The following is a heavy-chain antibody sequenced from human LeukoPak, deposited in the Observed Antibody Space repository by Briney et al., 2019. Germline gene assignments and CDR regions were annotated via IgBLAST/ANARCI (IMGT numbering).Heavy chain of an antibody. Sequence: PGRSLRLSCAASGFTFSSYWMHWVRQVPGKGLVWVARINPGGSSITYADSVKGRFTISRDNAKNTLYLQMDSLRAEDTGVYYCARSNQADDCWGQGTLVTVS. CDR3: ARSNQADDC. CDR1: GFTFSSYW. D-gene: IGHD1-14*01. J-gene: IGHJ4*02. V-gene: IGHV3-74*01. CDR2: INPGGSSI.